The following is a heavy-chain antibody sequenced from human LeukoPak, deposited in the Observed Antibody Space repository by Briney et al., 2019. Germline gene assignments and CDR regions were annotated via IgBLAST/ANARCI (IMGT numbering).Heavy chain of an antibody. CDR2: IKQDGSEK. V-gene: IGHV3-7*01. CDR3: ARAPKYCSGGSCYLNRFDY. CDR1: GFTFSSYW. Sequence: GGSLRLSCAASGFTFSSYWMHWVRQAPGKGLEWVANIKQDGSEKYYVDSVKGRFTISRDNAKNSLYLQMNSLRAEDTAVYHCARAPKYCSGGSCYLNRFDYWGQGTLVTVSS. D-gene: IGHD2-15*01. J-gene: IGHJ4*02.